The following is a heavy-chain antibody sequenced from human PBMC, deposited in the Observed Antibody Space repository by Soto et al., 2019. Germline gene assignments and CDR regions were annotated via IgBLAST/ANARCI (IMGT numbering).Heavy chain of an antibody. CDR1: GGSISSYY. CDR3: ARLGYPSGSGSYTLDY. Sequence: QVQLQESGPGLVKPSETLSLTCTVSGGSISSYYWTWIRQPPGKGLEWIGFIYNGGSTHYNPSLRRRLTASIAPPTTRFSPSPGSVPAAATAVYYCARLGYPSGSGSYTLDYWGQGTLVTVSS. J-gene: IGHJ4*02. D-gene: IGHD3-10*01. V-gene: IGHV4-59*08. CDR2: IYNGGST.